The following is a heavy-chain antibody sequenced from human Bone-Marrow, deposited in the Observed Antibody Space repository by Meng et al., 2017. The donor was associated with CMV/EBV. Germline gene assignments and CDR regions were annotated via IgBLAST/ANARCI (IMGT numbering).Heavy chain of an antibody. CDR2: ISAYNGNT. J-gene: IGHJ6*01. Sequence: ASVKVSCKASGYTFTSYGISWVRQAPGQGLEWMGWISAYNGNTNYAQKLQGRVTMTTDTSTSTAYMELRSLRSEDTAVYYCVRVEYSSSSGRNRNYYYYYGMDVWGQGTTVTVSS. D-gene: IGHD6-6*01. CDR3: VRVEYSSSSGRNRNYYYYYGMDV. V-gene: IGHV1-18*01. CDR1: GYTFTSYG.